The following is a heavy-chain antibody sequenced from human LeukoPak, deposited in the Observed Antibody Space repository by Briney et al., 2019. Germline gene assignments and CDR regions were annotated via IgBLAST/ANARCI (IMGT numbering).Heavy chain of an antibody. CDR3: ARDPYNWNYVHFDY. CDR1: GYTFTSYA. J-gene: IGHJ4*02. D-gene: IGHD1-7*01. Sequence: ASVKVSCKASGYTFTSYAMNWVRQAPGQGLEWMGWINTNTGNPTYAQGFTGRFVFSLDTSVSTAYLQISSLKAEDTAVYYCARDPYNWNYVHFDYWGQGTLVTVSS. V-gene: IGHV7-4-1*02. CDR2: INTNTGNP.